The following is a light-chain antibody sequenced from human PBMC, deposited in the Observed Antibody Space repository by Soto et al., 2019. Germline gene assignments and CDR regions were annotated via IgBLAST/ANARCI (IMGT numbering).Light chain of an antibody. CDR1: QSVTTY. CDR2: GAS. J-gene: IGKJ2*01. Sequence: EIVMTQSPATLSVSLGDRATLSCRASQSVTTYLAWYQQKPVQAPRLLIYGASTRATGIPARFSGSGSETDFTLTISSLQSEDFAFYYCQQYNSWPPYYTFGQGTKLEIK. V-gene: IGKV3-15*01. CDR3: QQYNSWPPYYT.